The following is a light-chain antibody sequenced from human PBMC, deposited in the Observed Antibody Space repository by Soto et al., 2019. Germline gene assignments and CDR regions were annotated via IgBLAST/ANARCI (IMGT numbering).Light chain of an antibody. CDR3: QHYGYSLWT. CDR1: QSVTSSY. Sequence: ELVLTQSPGTLSLSPGERAPLSCKASQSVTSSYLAWYQQKPGQAPRLLIYGGSSRATGIPDRFSGSGSGTDFTLTITRLEPEDFAVYYCQHYGYSLWTFGQGTKVDIK. V-gene: IGKV3-20*01. J-gene: IGKJ1*01. CDR2: GGS.